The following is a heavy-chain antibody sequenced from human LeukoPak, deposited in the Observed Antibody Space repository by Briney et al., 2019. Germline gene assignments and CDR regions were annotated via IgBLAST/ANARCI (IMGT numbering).Heavy chain of an antibody. CDR3: ARGSSGWVYDY. Sequence: SETLSLTSTVSGGSIRSSSCYWGWIRQPPGKGLEWIGSTYYSGGTHYNPSLKSRVTIAVDTSKSQFSLKLSSVTAADTAVYYCARGSSGWVYDYWGQGTLVTVSS. J-gene: IGHJ4*02. CDR2: TYYSGGT. CDR1: GGSIRSSSCY. V-gene: IGHV4-39*01. D-gene: IGHD6-19*01.